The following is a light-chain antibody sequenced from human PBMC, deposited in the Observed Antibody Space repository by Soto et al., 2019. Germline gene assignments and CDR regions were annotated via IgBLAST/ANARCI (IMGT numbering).Light chain of an antibody. CDR1: QNITIN. CDR3: QQYKDWTPLT. Sequence: EIVMTQSPLTLSVSPGERATLSCRASQNITINLAWYQQRPGQAPRVLIYGSSSRASGIPDRFSGSGSGTDFTLTINRLEPVDFAFYYGQQYKDWTPLTCGGGTRVEIK. J-gene: IGKJ4*01. V-gene: IGKV3D-15*01. CDR2: GSS.